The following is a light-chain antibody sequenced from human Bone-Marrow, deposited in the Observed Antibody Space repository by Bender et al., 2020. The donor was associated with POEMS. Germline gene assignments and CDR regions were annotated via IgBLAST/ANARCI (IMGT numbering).Light chain of an antibody. Sequence: SYELTQPPSVSVSPGQTARITCSADALTKQFAHWYQQKPGQAPLLVIYLDTERPSGIPERFSGSRSGTRATLTIGGVQAEDEADYYCQSADNSGTYPFVFGPGTRVTVL. CDR2: LDT. J-gene: IGLJ1*01. CDR1: ALTKQF. V-gene: IGLV3-25*03. CDR3: QSADNSGTYPFV.